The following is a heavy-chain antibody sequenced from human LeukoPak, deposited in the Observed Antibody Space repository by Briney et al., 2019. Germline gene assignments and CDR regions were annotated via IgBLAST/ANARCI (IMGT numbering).Heavy chain of an antibody. CDR2: IYHSGST. D-gene: IGHD2-21*01. J-gene: IGHJ3*02. Sequence: KPSQTLSLTCAVSGGSISSGGYSWSWIRQPPGKGLEWIGYIYHSGSTYYNPSLKGRVTISVDRSKNQFSLKLSSVTAADTAVYYCARAINSAVGAFDIWGQGTMVTVSS. CDR3: ARAINSAVGAFDI. CDR1: GGSISSGGYS. V-gene: IGHV4-30-2*01.